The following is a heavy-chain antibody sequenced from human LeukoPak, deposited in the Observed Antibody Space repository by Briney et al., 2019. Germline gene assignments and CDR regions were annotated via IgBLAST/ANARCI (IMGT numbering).Heavy chain of an antibody. Sequence: SQTLSLTCAISGDSVSSNSAAWHWIRQSPSRGLEWLGRTYYRSKWYNDYAVSVKSRIIINPDTSKNQFSLQLNSVTPEDTAVYYCAREINRTLIVVVTLFDYWGQGTLVTVSS. J-gene: IGHJ4*02. D-gene: IGHD3-22*01. CDR3: AREINRTLIVVVTLFDY. CDR1: GDSVSSNSAA. V-gene: IGHV6-1*01. CDR2: TYYRSKWYN.